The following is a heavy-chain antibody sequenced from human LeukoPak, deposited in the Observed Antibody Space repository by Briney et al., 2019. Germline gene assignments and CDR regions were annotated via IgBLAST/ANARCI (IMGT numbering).Heavy chain of an antibody. CDR2: IYYSGST. CDR1: GGSVSSGSYY. CDR3: ARGSGSKADAFDI. V-gene: IGHV4-61*01. J-gene: IGHJ3*02. D-gene: IGHD2-2*01. Sequence: SETLSLTCTVSGGSVSSGSYYWSWIRQPPGKGLEWIGYIYYSGSTNYNPSLKSRVTISVDTSKNQFSLKLSSVTAADTAVYYCARGSGSKADAFDIWGRGTMVTVSS.